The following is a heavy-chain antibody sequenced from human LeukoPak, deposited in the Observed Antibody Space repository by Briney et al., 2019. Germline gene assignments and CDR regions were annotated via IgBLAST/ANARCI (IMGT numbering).Heavy chain of an antibody. J-gene: IGHJ3*02. CDR1: GGSFSGYY. Sequence: TETLSLTCAVYGGSFSGYYWIWIRQPPGKGLEWIGEINHSGSTNYNPSLKSRVTISVDTSKNQFSLKLSSVTAADTAVYYCARRYYWGSGAFDIWGQGTMVTVSS. D-gene: IGHD1-20*01. CDR2: INHSGST. CDR3: ARRYYWGSGAFDI. V-gene: IGHV4-34*01.